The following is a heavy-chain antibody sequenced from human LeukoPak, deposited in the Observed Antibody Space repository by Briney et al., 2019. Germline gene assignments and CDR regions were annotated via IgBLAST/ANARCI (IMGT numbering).Heavy chain of an antibody. V-gene: IGHV4-59*08. CDR1: GGSISSYY. CDR3: ARLWSGYDIDSDY. D-gene: IGHD5-12*01. CDR2: IYYSGSN. J-gene: IGHJ4*02. Sequence: PSETLSLTCTVPGGSISSYYWSWIRQPPRKGLGWGGYIYYSGSNNYNPSLKSRVTISVDTSKNQFSLKLSSVTAADTAVYYCARLWSGYDIDSDYWGQGTLVTVSS.